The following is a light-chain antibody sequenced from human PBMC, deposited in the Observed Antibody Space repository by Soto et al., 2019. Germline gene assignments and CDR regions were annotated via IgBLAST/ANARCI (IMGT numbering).Light chain of an antibody. CDR3: QHYNDRPPWT. Sequence: EIVMTQSPGTLSVSPGDTSTLSCRASQSVDNKLAWYQQRPGQPPRLLVSGASTRATGVPARFSGSGSGTEFSLIISSLQSDDFAVYYCQHYNDRPPWTFGQGTKVDIK. V-gene: IGKV3-15*01. CDR1: QSVDNK. CDR2: GAS. J-gene: IGKJ1*01.